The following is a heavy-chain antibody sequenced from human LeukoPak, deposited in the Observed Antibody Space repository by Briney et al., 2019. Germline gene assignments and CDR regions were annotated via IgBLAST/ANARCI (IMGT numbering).Heavy chain of an antibody. CDR2: ISSSSYI. CDR3: ARDGTGGGAFDI. CDR1: GFTFSSYS. Sequence: GGSQRLSCAASGFTFSSYSMNWVRQAPGKGLEWVSSISSSSYIYYADSVKGRFTISRDNAKNSLYLQMNSLRAEDTAVYYGARDGTGGGAFDIWGQGTMVTVSS. D-gene: IGHD6-13*01. J-gene: IGHJ3*02. V-gene: IGHV3-21*01.